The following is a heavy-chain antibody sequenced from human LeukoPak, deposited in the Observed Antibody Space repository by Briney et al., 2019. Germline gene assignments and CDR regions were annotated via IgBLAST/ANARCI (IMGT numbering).Heavy chain of an antibody. CDR2: INHSGST. D-gene: IGHD3-22*01. Sequence: PGGPLRLSCAASGFTFSTFAMIWVRQPPGKGLEWIGEINHSGSTNYNPSLKSRVTISVDTSKNQFSLKLSSVTAADTAVYYCASTPDSSGPPFDYWGQGTLVTVSS. CDR3: ASTPDSSGPPFDY. V-gene: IGHV4-34*01. CDR1: GFTFSTFA. J-gene: IGHJ4*02.